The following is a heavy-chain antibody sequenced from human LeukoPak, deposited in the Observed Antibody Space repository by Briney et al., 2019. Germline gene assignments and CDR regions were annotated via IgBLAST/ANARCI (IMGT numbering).Heavy chain of an antibody. CDR1: GFTFSDHY. CDR3: ARPLSGSYLDY. Sequence: GGSLRLSCAASGFTFSDHYMDWVRQAPGKGLEWVGRTRNKANSYTTEYAASVKGRFTISRDDSKNSLYLQMNSLKTEDTAVYYCARPLSGSYLDYWGQGALVTVSS. D-gene: IGHD1-26*01. V-gene: IGHV3-72*01. CDR2: TRNKANSYTT. J-gene: IGHJ4*02.